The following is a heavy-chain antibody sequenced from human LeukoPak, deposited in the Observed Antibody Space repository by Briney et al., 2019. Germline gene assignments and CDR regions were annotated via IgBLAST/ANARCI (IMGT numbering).Heavy chain of an antibody. CDR2: ISSSSSYI. CDR3: ARELRLGYCSGGSCYYYGMDV. D-gene: IGHD2-15*01. V-gene: IGHV3-21*01. CDR1: GFTFSSYS. Sequence: GGSLRLSCAASGFTFSSYSMNWVRQAPGKGLEWVSSISSSSSYIYYADSVKGRFTISRDDAKNSLYLQMNSLRAEDTAVYYCARELRLGYCSGGSCYYYGMDVWGQGTTVTVSS. J-gene: IGHJ6*02.